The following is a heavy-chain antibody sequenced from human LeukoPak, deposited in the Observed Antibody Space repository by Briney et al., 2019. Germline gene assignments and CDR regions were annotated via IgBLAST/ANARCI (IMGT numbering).Heavy chain of an antibody. CDR3: ARKGGSGSYYNWNWFDP. D-gene: IGHD3-10*01. CDR1: GYTFTSYG. CDR2: ISAYNGNT. Sequence: ASVKVSCTASGYTFTSYGISWVRQAPGQGLEWMGWISAYNGNTNYAQKLEGRVTMTTETSTSTAYMELRSLRSDDTAVYYCARKGGSGSYYNWNWFDPWGQGTLVTVSS. V-gene: IGHV1-18*01. J-gene: IGHJ5*02.